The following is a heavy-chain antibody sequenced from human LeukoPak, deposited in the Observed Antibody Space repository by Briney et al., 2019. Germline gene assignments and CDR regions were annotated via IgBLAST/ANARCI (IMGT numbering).Heavy chain of an antibody. D-gene: IGHD2-15*01. Sequence: PSETLSLTCAVYGGSISSYYWSWIRQPPGKGLEWIGYIYYSGSTNYNPSLKSRVTISVDTSKNQFSLKLSSVTAADTAVYYCARHYFLGYCSGGSCYGFDPWGQGTLVTVSS. CDR1: GGSISSYY. CDR3: ARHYFLGYCSGGSCYGFDP. V-gene: IGHV4-59*08. J-gene: IGHJ5*02. CDR2: IYYSGST.